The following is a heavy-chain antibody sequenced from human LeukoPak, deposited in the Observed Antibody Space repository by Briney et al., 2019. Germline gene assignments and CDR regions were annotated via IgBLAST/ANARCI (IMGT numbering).Heavy chain of an antibody. J-gene: IGHJ4*02. CDR3: ARGLTSTIFGVVSGY. V-gene: IGHV1-18*01. Sequence: ASVKVSCKASGYTFTSYGVTWVRQAPGQGLEWMGWISAYNGNTNYAQKLQGRVTMTTDTSTSTAYMELRSLRSDDTAVYYCARGLTSTIFGVVSGYWGQGTLVTVSS. CDR2: ISAYNGNT. D-gene: IGHD3-3*01. CDR1: GYTFTSYG.